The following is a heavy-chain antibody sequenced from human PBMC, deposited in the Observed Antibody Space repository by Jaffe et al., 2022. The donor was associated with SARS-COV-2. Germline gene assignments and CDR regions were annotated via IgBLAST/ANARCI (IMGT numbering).Heavy chain of an antibody. D-gene: IGHD2-2*01. CDR2: ISFDGSDK. CDR1: GFTFSSYA. Sequence: QVQLVESGGDVVQPGRSLRLSCATSGFTFSSYAMHWVRQAPGKGLEWVAVISFDGSDKYYADSVKGRFTISRDNSKNTQYLQMNSLRAEDTAVYYCAKDLSNTRMDVWGQGTTVTVSS. V-gene: IGHV3-30*18. CDR3: AKDLSNTRMDV. J-gene: IGHJ6*02.